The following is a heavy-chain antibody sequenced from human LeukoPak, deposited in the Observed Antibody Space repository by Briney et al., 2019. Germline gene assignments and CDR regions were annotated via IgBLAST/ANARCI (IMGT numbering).Heavy chain of an antibody. Sequence: SETLSLTCAASGGSISSSYWWSWVRQPPGKGLEWIGEVYHSGSTNYSPSLKSRVTLSVDKSKNQFSLRLSSVTAADTAVYYCAGAYCGGDCYSGRTFDIWGQGTMVTVSS. J-gene: IGHJ3*02. CDR3: AGAYCGGDCYSGRTFDI. CDR2: VYHSGST. CDR1: GGSISSSYW. D-gene: IGHD2-21*02. V-gene: IGHV4-4*02.